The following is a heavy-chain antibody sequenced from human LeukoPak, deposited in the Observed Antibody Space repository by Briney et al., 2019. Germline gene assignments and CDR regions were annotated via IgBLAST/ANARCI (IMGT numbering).Heavy chain of an antibody. Sequence: GRSLRLSCAASGFTFSSYAMSWVRQAPGKGLEWVSAISGSGGSTYYADSVKGRFTISRDNSKNTLYLQMNSLRAEDTAVYYCAKGRFAVRGGLDYWGQGTLVTVSS. J-gene: IGHJ4*02. CDR3: AKGRFAVRGGLDY. CDR1: GFTFSSYA. D-gene: IGHD3-10*01. CDR2: ISGSGGST. V-gene: IGHV3-23*01.